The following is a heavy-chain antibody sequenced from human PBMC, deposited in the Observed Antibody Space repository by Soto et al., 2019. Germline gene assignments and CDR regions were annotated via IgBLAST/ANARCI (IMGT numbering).Heavy chain of an antibody. V-gene: IGHV5-51*01. CDR3: ARSRVADVALQYVPWSMDV. D-gene: IGHD6-13*01. Sequence: GESLKISCXGSGYSFSNYWIGWVRQVPGKGLEWMGIIYPGDSDTRYSPSFQGQVIISADKSITTAYLQWSSLKASDTAMYYCARSRVADVALQYVPWSMDVWGQGTTVTVSS. CDR1: GYSFSNYW. J-gene: IGHJ6*02. CDR2: IYPGDSDT.